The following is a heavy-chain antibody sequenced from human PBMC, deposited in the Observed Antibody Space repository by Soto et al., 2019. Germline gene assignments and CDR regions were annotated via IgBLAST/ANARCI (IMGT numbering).Heavy chain of an antibody. J-gene: IGHJ6*02. CDR2: IVPMLGTP. V-gene: IGHV1-69*19. Sequence: QVQLVQSGAEVKEPGSSVRVSCKASGGTFDNFIMNWVRQTPGRGLEWMGGIVPMLGTPTYAEKFKGSVTPSATGSTMTMYMVVTSLRSEDTAIYYCARNVTYGSSLSQSSGMEVGGQGTTVTVSS. CDR1: GGTFDNFI. D-gene: IGHD3-10*01. CDR3: ARNVTYGSSLSQSSGMEV.